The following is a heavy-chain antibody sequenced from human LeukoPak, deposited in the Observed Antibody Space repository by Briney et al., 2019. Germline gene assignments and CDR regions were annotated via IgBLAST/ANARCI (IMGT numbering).Heavy chain of an antibody. CDR2: ISTTGGTT. Sequence: GGTLRLSCAASGLTFSSYGMSWVRQAPGRGLEWVSAISTTGGTTYYADSVKGRFTISRDNSKNTLYLRMNSLRAEDTAVYYCAKQGRDWLRDYYYYMDVWGKGTTVTISS. D-gene: IGHD3-9*01. J-gene: IGHJ6*03. CDR3: AKQGRDWLRDYYYYMDV. CDR1: GLTFSSYG. V-gene: IGHV3-23*01.